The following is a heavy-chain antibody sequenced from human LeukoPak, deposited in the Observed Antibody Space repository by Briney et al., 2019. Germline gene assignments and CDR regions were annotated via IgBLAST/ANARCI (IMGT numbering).Heavy chain of an antibody. CDR1: GHIFTNYD. J-gene: IGHJ4*02. Sequence: GASVKVSCKAAGHIFTNYDINWVRQATGQGLEWMGWMNTNSGNTVYAEKFQGRVTMTRDTSISTAYMELSSLRSEDTAVYYCARRTINSGSFEGGQWGQGTLVTVSS. CDR2: MNTNSGNT. V-gene: IGHV1-8*01. D-gene: IGHD1-26*01. CDR3: ARRTINSGSFEGGQ.